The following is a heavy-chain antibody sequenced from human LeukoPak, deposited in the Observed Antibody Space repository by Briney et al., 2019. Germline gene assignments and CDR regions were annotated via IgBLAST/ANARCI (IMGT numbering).Heavy chain of an antibody. J-gene: IGHJ4*02. Sequence: GGSLRLSCAASGFTFSSYEMNWVRQAPGKGLEWVSKISSSGSAIYYADPVKGRFTISRDNAKSSLYLQMNSLRVEDTAVYYCARGGSLGYWGQGTLVTVSS. CDR3: ARGGSLGY. V-gene: IGHV3-48*03. D-gene: IGHD6-19*01. CDR2: ISSSGSAI. CDR1: GFTFSSYE.